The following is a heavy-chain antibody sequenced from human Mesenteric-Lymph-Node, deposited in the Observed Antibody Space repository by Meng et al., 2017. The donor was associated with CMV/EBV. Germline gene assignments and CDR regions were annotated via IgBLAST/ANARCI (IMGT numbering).Heavy chain of an antibody. Sequence: LSLTCAASGFTVSSNYMTWVRQAPGKGLEWVSVIYSGASTYYADSVKGRFTISRDNSKNTLYLQMNSLRAEDTAVYYCAKPPGYGDYSEDWFDPWGQGTLVTVSS. CDR3: AKPPGYGDYSEDWFDP. V-gene: IGHV3-53*05. CDR2: IYSGAST. D-gene: IGHD4-17*01. CDR1: GFTVSSNY. J-gene: IGHJ5*02.